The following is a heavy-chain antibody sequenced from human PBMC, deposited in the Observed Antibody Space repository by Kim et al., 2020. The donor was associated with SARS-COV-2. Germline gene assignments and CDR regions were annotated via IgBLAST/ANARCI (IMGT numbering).Heavy chain of an antibody. D-gene: IGHD5-18*01. J-gene: IGHJ6*02. CDR3: AGPRDTPYGIDV. V-gene: IGHV3-74*01. CDR1: GFTFSGSW. Sequence: GGSLRLSCSASGFTFSGSWMHWVRQAPGKGLVWVSPINRGDNYTNYADSVKGRFTISTDNAKNTLYLQMNSLRAEDTAVHYCAGPRDTPYGIDVWRRGT. CDR2: INRGDNYT.